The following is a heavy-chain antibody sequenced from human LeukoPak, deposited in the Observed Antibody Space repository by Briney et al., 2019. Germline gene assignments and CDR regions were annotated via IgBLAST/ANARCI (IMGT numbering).Heavy chain of an antibody. Sequence: RDSVTVSCTASGYTFTSYDINWVRQAPGQGLEWMGWMNPNSGNTGYAQKSQGRVTMTRNTSISTAYMELSSLRSEDTAVYYCARRIVVVRFNYMDVWGKGTTVTVSS. V-gene: IGHV1-8*01. CDR1: GYTFTSYD. CDR3: ARRIVVVRFNYMDV. D-gene: IGHD2-2*01. J-gene: IGHJ6*03. CDR2: MNPNSGNT.